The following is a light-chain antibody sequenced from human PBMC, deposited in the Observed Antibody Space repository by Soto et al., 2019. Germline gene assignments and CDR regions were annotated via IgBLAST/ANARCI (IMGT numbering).Light chain of an antibody. CDR1: QTLSINS. J-gene: IGKJ2*01. V-gene: IGKV3-20*01. CDR3: QQYNNWPPYT. CDR2: AAS. Sequence: EIVLTQSPDTLSLSPGERATLFCRASQTLSINSLAWYQQKPGQAPRLLIYAASTRDTGIPDRFNGSGSGTDFALTINRLEPEDFAVYYCQQYNNWPPYTFGQGTKLEIK.